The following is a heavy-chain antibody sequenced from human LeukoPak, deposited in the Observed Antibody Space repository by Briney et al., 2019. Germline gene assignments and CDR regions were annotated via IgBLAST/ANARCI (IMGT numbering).Heavy chain of an antibody. CDR3: ARDYVQDY. CDR1: GFTLRSFW. V-gene: IGHV3-21*01. Sequence: GGSLRLSCAASGFTLRSFWMTWVRQAPGKGLEWVSSISSSSSYIYYADSVKGRFTISRDNAKNSLYLQMNSLRDEDTAVYYCARDYVQDYWGQGTLVTVSS. D-gene: IGHD3-16*01. J-gene: IGHJ4*02. CDR2: ISSSSSYI.